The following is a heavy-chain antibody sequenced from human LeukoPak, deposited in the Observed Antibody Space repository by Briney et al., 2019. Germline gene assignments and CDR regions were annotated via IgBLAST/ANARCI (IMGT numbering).Heavy chain of an antibody. CDR1: GFTVSSNY. J-gene: IGHJ5*02. V-gene: IGHV3-66*01. CDR3: ARSELFDGWFDP. CDR2: IYSGGST. Sequence: GGSLRLSCAASGFTVSSNYMSRVRQAPGKGLEWVSVIYSGGSTYYADSVKGRFTISRDNSKNTLYLQMNSLRAEDTAVYYCARSELFDGWFDPWGQGTLVTVSS. D-gene: IGHD3-10*01.